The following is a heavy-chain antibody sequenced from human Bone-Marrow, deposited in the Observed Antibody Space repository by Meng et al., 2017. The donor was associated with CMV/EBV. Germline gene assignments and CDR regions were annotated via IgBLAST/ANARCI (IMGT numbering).Heavy chain of an antibody. CDR1: GFTFSSYS. CDR2: ISGSTSYK. CDR3: ASGALWQLGGMDV. D-gene: IGHD6-6*01. V-gene: IGHV3-21*04. J-gene: IGHJ6*02. Sequence: GESLKISCSASGFTFSSYSMNWVRQAPGKGLEWVSSISGSTSYKYYADSVKGRFTISRDNSKNTLYLQMNSLRAEDTAVYYCASGALWQLGGMDVWGQGTTVTVSS.